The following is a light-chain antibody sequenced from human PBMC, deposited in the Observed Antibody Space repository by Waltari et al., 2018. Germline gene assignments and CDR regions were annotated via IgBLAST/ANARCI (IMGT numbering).Light chain of an antibody. V-gene: IGKV3-11*01. CDR2: NAS. Sequence: IVLLQSPATLSLSTGERATLSCRASQTISNYLGWYQQKLGQAPRLLIYNASNRATGITARFSGSGSATDFTLTISSLEPEDFAVYYCQQRSEWPLTFGGGTKVEIK. J-gene: IGKJ4*01. CDR1: QTISNY. CDR3: QQRSEWPLT.